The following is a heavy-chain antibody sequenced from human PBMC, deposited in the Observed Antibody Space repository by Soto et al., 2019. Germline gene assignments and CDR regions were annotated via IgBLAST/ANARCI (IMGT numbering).Heavy chain of an antibody. D-gene: IGHD2-15*01. CDR2: ISAYNGNT. V-gene: IGHV1-18*01. CDR3: ARDLVVVAQRYNWFDP. Sequence: ASVKVSCKASGYTFISYGISWVRQAPGQGLEWMGWISAYNGNTNYAQKFQGRVTMSTDTSTSTAYMELRSLRSDDTAVYYCARDLVVVAQRYNWFDPWGQGTLVTVSS. CDR1: GYTFISYG. J-gene: IGHJ5*02.